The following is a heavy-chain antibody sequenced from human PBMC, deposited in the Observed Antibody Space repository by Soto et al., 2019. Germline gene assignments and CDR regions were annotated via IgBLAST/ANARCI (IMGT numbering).Heavy chain of an antibody. D-gene: IGHD3-22*01. CDR1: GFTFSSYA. CDR2: ISYDGSNK. V-gene: IGHV3-30-3*01. CDR3: ARGHYDSSGYAFDY. Sequence: QVQLVESGGGVVQPGRSLRLSCAASGFTFSSYAMHWVRQAPGKGLEWVAVISYDGSNKYYADSVKGRFTISRDNSKNTLYLQMNSLRAEDTAVYYCARGHYDSSGYAFDYWGQGTLVTVSS. J-gene: IGHJ4*02.